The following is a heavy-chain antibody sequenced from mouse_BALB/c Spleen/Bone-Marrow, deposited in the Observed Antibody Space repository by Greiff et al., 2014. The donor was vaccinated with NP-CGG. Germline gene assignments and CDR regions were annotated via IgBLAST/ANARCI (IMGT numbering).Heavy chain of an antibody. CDR1: GFAFSSYD. D-gene: IGHD2-3*01. CDR2: ISHGGGTT. J-gene: IGHJ4*01. CDR3: TRHGGYYPYYYAMDY. V-gene: IGHV5-12-1*01. Sequence: DVKLVESGGGLVEPGGSLKLSCAASGFAFSSYDMSWVRQTPEKRLEWVAYISHGGGTTYYSDTVKGRFTISRDNAKNTLYLQMSSLKSEDTAIYYCTRHGGYYPYYYAMDYWGQGTSVTVSS.